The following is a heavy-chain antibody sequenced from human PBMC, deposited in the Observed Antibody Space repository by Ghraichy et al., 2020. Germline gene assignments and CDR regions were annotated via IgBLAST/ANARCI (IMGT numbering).Heavy chain of an antibody. CDR1: GFTFSNYA. D-gene: IGHD2-15*01. CDR3: AKGYGMDV. V-gene: IGHV3-23*01. J-gene: IGHJ6*02. CDR2: IIGDGGTT. Sequence: LSLTCAASGFTFSNYAMNWVRQAPGKGLEWVSGIIGDGGTTFHADSVRGRFTISRDNPKNTLYLQMNSLRVEDTAVYYCAKGYGMDVWGQGTTVTVSS.